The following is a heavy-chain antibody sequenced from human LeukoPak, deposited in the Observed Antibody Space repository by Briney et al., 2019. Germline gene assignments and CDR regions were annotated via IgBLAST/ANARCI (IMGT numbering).Heavy chain of an antibody. D-gene: IGHD6-25*01. J-gene: IGHJ5*02. V-gene: IGHV1-24*01. CDR1: GYTLTELS. CDR2: FDPEDGET. CDR3: ATASSGLIQYYWFDP. Sequence: GASVKVSCKVSGYTLTELSMHWVRQAPGKGLEWMGGFDPEDGETIYARKFQGRVTMTEDTSTDTAYMELSSLRSEDTAVYYCATASSGLIQYYWFDPWGQGTLVTVSS.